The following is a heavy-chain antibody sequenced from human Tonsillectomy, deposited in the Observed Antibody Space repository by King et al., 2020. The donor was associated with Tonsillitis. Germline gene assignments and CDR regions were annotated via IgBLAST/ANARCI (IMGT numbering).Heavy chain of an antibody. CDR3: TAIVVAATWSFFDS. V-gene: IGHV3-49*03. D-gene: IGHD2-15*01. CDR1: EFTFGDYA. Sequence: VQLVESGGGLVQPGRSLRLSCTASEFTFGDYAMNWFRQGPGKGLEWVGFIESKAYGGTTEYAASVKGRFTISRDDSKNIAYLQMNGLKSEDTGVYYCTAIVVAATWSFFDSWGQGTLVIVSS. J-gene: IGHJ4*02. CDR2: IESKAYGGTT.